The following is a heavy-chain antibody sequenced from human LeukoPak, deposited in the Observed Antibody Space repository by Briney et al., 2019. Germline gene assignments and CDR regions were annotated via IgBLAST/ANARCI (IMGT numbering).Heavy chain of an antibody. Sequence: GGSLRLSCAASGFTFSDYYMSWIRQAPGKGLEWVSYISSSGSTIYYADSVKGRFTISRDNAKNSLYLQMNSLRAEDTAVYYCASPYGSGSDAADYWGQGTLVTVSS. J-gene: IGHJ4*02. V-gene: IGHV3-11*01. D-gene: IGHD3-10*01. CDR3: ASPYGSGSDAADY. CDR1: GFTFSDYY. CDR2: ISSSGSTI.